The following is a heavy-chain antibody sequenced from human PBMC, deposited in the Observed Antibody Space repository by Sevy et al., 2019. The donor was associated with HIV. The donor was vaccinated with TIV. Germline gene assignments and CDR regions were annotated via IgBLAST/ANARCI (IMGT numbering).Heavy chain of an antibody. CDR3: ARGGLESNWFTSFDY. Sequence: GGSLRLSCAVSGVTVSSNYMSWVRQAPGEGLQWVSLLYPGGATYYPDSVKGRFTVSADRSKNTMYLHLSGLRVDDTAVYYCARGGLESNWFTSFDYWGQGTLVTVSS. D-gene: IGHD1-20*01. J-gene: IGHJ4*02. CDR1: GVTVSSNY. V-gene: IGHV3-53*01. CDR2: LYPGGAT.